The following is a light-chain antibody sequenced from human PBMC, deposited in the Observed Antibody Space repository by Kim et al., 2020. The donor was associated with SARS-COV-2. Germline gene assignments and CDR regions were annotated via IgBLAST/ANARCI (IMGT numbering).Light chain of an antibody. CDR3: LQDYDYPLA. CDR1: QGIRND. J-gene: IGKJ4*01. CDR2: ATS. Sequence: AIQMTQSPSSLSASVGDRVTITCRASQGIRNDLGWYQQKPGRAPNLLIYATSTLQSWLPSRFSGSGSGTDFTLTISSLQPEDVATYYCLQDYDYPLAFGGGTKGDIK. V-gene: IGKV1-6*01.